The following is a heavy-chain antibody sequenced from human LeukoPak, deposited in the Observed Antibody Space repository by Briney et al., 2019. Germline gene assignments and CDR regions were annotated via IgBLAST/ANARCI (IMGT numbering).Heavy chain of an antibody. Sequence: GESLSLSCAASGFTFSTCSMSWVRQAPGKGLEWVSIISHIGGTTGYADSVKGRFTIARDNSKNSLFLRMYSLTAEDTAVYYCAKALLCGAGTYYRNYFDYWGQGILVTVSS. CDR2: ISHIGGTT. V-gene: IGHV3-23*01. CDR1: GFTFSTCS. CDR3: AKALLCGAGTYYRNYFDY. D-gene: IGHD3-10*01. J-gene: IGHJ4*02.